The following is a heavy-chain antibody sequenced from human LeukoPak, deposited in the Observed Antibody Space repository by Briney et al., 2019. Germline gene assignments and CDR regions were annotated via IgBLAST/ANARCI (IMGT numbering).Heavy chain of an antibody. Sequence: GESLKISCRGSGFTFTSYWIAWVRQMPGKGLEYMGIIYPTDSDTRYSPSFQGQVTISADRSISTAYLQWNTLKASDTAMYYCARGVNRANDFWGQGTLVTVSS. V-gene: IGHV5-51*01. D-gene: IGHD2-21*01. CDR1: GFTFTSYW. J-gene: IGHJ4*02. CDR3: ARGVNRANDF. CDR2: IYPTDSDT.